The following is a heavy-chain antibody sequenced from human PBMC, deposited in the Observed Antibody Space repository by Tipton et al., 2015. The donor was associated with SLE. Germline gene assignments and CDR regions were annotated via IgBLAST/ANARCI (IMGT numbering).Heavy chain of an antibody. CDR1: GGSFSGYY. J-gene: IGHJ3*02. V-gene: IGHV4-34*01. CDR2: INHSGST. Sequence: LRLSCAVYGGSFSGYYWSWIRQPPGKGLGWIGEINHSGSTNYNPSLKSRVTISVDTSKNQFSLKLSSVTAADTAVYYCARSGCSGGSCYSRRNAFDIWGQGTMVTVSS. D-gene: IGHD2-15*01. CDR3: ARSGCSGGSCYSRRNAFDI.